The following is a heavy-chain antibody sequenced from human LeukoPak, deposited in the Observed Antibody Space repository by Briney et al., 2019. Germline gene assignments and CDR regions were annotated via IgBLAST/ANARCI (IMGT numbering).Heavy chain of an antibody. D-gene: IGHD2-15*01. CDR3: AREEDCSGGICYLGDALDI. CDR1: GGSFSGYY. Sequence: SETLSLTCAVYGGSFSGYYWSWIRQPPGKGLEWIGEINHSGSTNYNASLKNRINISVDTSKIQFSLKLSSVTAADTAVYDCAREEDCSGGICYLGDALDIWGQGTMVTVSS. V-gene: IGHV4-34*01. J-gene: IGHJ3*02. CDR2: INHSGST.